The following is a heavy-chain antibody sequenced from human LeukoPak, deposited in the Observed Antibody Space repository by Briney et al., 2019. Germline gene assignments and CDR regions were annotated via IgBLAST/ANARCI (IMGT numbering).Heavy chain of an antibody. J-gene: IGHJ5*02. CDR2: IYPGDSDT. V-gene: IGHV5-51*01. CDR1: GYNFTSYW. Sequence: GESLKISCKGSGYNFTSYWIGWVCQMPGKGLEWMGMIYPGDSDTRYSPSFQGQVTISADKSISTAYLQWSSLKASDTALYYCARGEAALSWFDPWGQGTLVTVSS. D-gene: IGHD6-6*01. CDR3: ARGEAALSWFDP.